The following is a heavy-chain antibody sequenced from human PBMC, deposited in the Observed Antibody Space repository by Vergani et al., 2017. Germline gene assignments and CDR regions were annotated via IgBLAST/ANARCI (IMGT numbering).Heavy chain of an antibody. V-gene: IGHV4-61*02. CDR3: AQCANSVPRLPVY. Sequence: QVQLQESGPGLVKPSQTLSLTCTVSGGSFSTGGQSWTWLRQSAGKGLEWVSGISATGDENTDYADSVKGRFTISRDNSKSTLFLQMNGLTSEDTAIYYCAQCANSVPRLPVYWGQGALVAVSS. CDR2: ISATGDENT. J-gene: IGHJ4*02. D-gene: IGHD5/OR15-5a*01. CDR1: GGSFSTGGQS.